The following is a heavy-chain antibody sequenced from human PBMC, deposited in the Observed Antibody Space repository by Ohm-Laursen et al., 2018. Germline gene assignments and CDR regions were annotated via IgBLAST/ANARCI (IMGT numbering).Heavy chain of an antibody. CDR2: IKSKSDGGIT. CDR1: GFTFSSYA. CDR3: TTDWETGSFRY. J-gene: IGHJ4*02. Sequence: SLRLSCAASGFTFSSYAMSWVRQAPGKGLEWVGRIKSKSDGGITDYAAPVKGRFTISRDDSKNTLYLQMNSLKTEDTAVYYCTTDWETGSFRYWGQGTLVTVSS. D-gene: IGHD1-26*01. V-gene: IGHV3-15*01.